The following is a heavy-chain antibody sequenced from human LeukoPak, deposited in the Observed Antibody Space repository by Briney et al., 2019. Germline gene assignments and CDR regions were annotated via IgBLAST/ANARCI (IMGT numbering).Heavy chain of an antibody. J-gene: IGHJ4*02. CDR2: IYSGGST. CDR1: GFTASSSY. D-gene: IGHD5-18*01. Sequence: GGSLRLSCAASGFTASSSYMSWVRQAPGKGLEWVSVIYSGGSTYYAEPVKGRFTVSRDNSKNTLYLQMNSLRDEDTAVYYCARRGDSYGDSFEYWGQGTLVTVSS. CDR3: ARRGDSYGDSFEY. V-gene: IGHV3-66*04.